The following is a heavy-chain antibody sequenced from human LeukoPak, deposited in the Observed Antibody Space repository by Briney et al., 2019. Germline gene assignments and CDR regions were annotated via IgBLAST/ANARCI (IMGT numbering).Heavy chain of an antibody. V-gene: IGHV4-59*01. J-gene: IGHJ5*02. CDR1: GGSISSYY. D-gene: IGHD5-12*01. CDR3: ARDSGYNWFNP. CDR2: IYYSGST. Sequence: SETLSLTCTVSGGSISSYYWNWIRQPPGKGLEWIGYIYYSGSTNYNPSLKSRVTISVDTSKNRFSLKLSSVTAADTAVYYCARDSGYNWFNPWGQGTLVTVSS.